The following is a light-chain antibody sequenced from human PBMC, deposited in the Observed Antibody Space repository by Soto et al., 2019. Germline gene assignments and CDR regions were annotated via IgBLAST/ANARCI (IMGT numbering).Light chain of an antibody. Sequence: EIVLTQSPGTLSLSPGERATLSCRASQSVDNNYLSWYQQRPGQAPRLLIYGSSYRATGIPDRFSGSGSGTDLSLTISRLEPEDFAVYYCQQYGSSPPITFGGGTKVDIK. CDR1: QSVDNNY. CDR3: QQYGSSPPIT. V-gene: IGKV3-20*01. J-gene: IGKJ4*01. CDR2: GSS.